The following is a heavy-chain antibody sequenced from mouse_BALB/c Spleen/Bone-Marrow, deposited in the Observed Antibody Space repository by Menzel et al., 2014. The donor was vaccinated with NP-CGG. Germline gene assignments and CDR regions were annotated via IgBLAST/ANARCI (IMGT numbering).Heavy chain of an antibody. CDR3: ARGGGYDYGSWFAY. D-gene: IGHD2-4*01. J-gene: IGHJ3*01. CDR1: GFTFSSYA. Sequence: EVMLVESGGGLVKPGGSLKLSCAASGFTFSSYAMSWVRQTPEKRLGWVASISSGGSTYYPDSVKGRFTISRDNARNILYLQMSSLRSEDTAMYYCARGGGYDYGSWFAYWGQGTLVTVSA. CDR2: ISSGGST. V-gene: IGHV5-6-5*01.